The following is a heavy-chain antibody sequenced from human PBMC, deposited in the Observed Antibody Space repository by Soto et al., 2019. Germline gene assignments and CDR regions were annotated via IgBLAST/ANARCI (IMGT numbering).Heavy chain of an antibody. D-gene: IGHD6-19*01. CDR1: GYTFSHYG. Sequence: QVQLVQSGAEVKKPGASVTVSCKTSGYTFSHYGINWVRQAPGQGLEWMGWISGYNGNTNYAQTVQGRGTMTTDTSTGTVYMELRSLKSDDTAIYSFSRFIMVGGWFDPNYYHGMDVWGQGTTVTVSS. CDR2: ISGYNGNT. CDR3: SRFIMVGGWFDPNYYHGMDV. J-gene: IGHJ6*02. V-gene: IGHV1-18*01.